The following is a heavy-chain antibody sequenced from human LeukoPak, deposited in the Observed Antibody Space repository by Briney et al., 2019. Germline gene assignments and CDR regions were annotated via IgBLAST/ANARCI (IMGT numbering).Heavy chain of an antibody. D-gene: IGHD3/OR15-3a*01. CDR1: GFSLRGYW. Sequence: GGSLSLSCEASGFSLRGYWMTWVRQAPGKGLEWVANIKEDGSDKYYVESVRGRFTISRDNAKNSLYLQMNSLRVEDTAVYYCARGVGLDQWGQGTLVIVSS. V-gene: IGHV3-7*01. J-gene: IGHJ4*02. CDR3: ARGVGLDQ. CDR2: IKEDGSDK.